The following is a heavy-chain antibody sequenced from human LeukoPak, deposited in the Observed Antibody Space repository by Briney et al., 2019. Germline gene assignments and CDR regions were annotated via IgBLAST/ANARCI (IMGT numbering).Heavy chain of an antibody. J-gene: IGHJ3*02. V-gene: IGHV1-2*02. CDR1: GYTFTGYY. D-gene: IGHD3-10*01. Sequence: ASVKVSCKASGYTFTGYYMHWVRQAPGQGLEWMGWINPNHGDTNYAQKFQGRVTMTRDTSISTAYMELSRLRSDDTAVYYCARDLWLDAFDIWGHGTMVTVSS. CDR2: INPNHGDT. CDR3: ARDLWLDAFDI.